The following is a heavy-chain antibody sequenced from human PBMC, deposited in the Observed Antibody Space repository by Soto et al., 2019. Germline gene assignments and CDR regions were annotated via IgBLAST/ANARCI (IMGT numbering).Heavy chain of an antibody. CDR1: GGTFGSYA. D-gene: IGHD2-2*01. CDR3: ARSQGSSTSLEIYYYYYYGMDV. Sequence: QVQLVQSGAELKKPGSSVKVSCKASGGTFGSYAISWVRQAPGQGLEWMGGIIPIPGTANYAQKLQGRVTIAADESTITAYMELSSLRSEDTAVYYCARSQGSSTSLEIYYYYYYGMDVWGQGTTVPVS. J-gene: IGHJ6*02. CDR2: IIPIPGTA. V-gene: IGHV1-69*01.